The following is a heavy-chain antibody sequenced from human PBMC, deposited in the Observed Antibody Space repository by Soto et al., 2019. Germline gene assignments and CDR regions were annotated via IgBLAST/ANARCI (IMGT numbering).Heavy chain of an antibody. D-gene: IGHD3-22*01. CDR2: ISGSGGST. J-gene: IGHJ5*02. CDR3: AKGGFGGMIVVAGNWFAP. CDR1: GFTFSSYA. V-gene: IGHV3-23*01. Sequence: GGSLRLSCAASGFTFSSYAMGWVRQAPGKGLEWVSAISGSGGSTYYADSVKGRLTISRDNSKNTLYLQMNSLRAEDTAVYYCAKGGFGGMIVVAGNWFAPWGEGTLVTV.